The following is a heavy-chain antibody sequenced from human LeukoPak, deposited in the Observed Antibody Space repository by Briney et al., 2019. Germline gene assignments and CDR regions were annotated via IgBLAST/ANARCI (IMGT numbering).Heavy chain of an antibody. CDR3: ASVCSGTSCHFDY. CDR1: GFTFSTYG. CDR2: IWSDGSNK. D-gene: IGHD2-2*01. J-gene: IGHJ4*02. V-gene: IGHV3-33*01. Sequence: PGGSLRLSCAASGFTFSTYGMYWARQAPGKGLEWVATIWSDGSNKYYADSVKGRFTISRDNSKNTLYLQMNSLRAEDTAVYYCASVCSGTSCHFDYWGQGTLVTVSS.